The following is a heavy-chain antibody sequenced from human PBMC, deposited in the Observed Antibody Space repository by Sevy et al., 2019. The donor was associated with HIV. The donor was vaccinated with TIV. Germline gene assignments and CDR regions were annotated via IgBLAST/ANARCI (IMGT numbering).Heavy chain of an antibody. CDR1: GFDFNHHW. D-gene: IGHD3-9*01. V-gene: IGHV3-7*01. CDR3: ARLPTGLQSFNYLLSTYFDS. J-gene: IGHJ4*02. Sequence: VGSLRLSCAASGFDFNHHWMSWVRQAPQKGLEWVANIKQDGSETYYVDSLEGRFTISRDNAKNSLSLQINDLRAEDTAVYYCARLPTGLQSFNYLLSTYFDSWGQGTLVTVSS. CDR2: IKQDGSET.